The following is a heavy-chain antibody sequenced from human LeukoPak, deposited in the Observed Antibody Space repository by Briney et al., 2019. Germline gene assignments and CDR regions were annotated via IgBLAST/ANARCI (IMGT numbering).Heavy chain of an antibody. V-gene: IGHV1-8*01. CDR3: ARGRRGNGAVRRAQSNGNWFDP. D-gene: IGHD1-26*01. Sequence: ASVKVSCKASGYTFTSYDINWVRQATGQGLEWMGWMNPNSGNTGYAQKFQGRVTMTRNTSISTAYMELSSLRSEDTAVYYCARGRRGNGAVRRAQSNGNWFDPWGQGTLVTVSS. CDR1: GYTFTSYD. J-gene: IGHJ5*02. CDR2: MNPNSGNT.